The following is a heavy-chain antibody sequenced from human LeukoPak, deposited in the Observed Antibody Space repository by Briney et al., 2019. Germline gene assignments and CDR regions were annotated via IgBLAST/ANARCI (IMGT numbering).Heavy chain of an antibody. CDR2: MNPNSGNT. V-gene: IGHV1-8*03. CDR1: GYTFTSYD. J-gene: IGHJ4*02. Sequence: ASVKVSCKASGYTFTSYDINWVRQATGQGLEWMGWMNPNSGNTGYAQKFQGRVTITRNTSISTAYMELSSLRSEDTAVYYCARGSGKAAYYDFWSGRQTGGKDFDYWGQGTWSPSPQ. D-gene: IGHD3-3*01. CDR3: ARGSGKAAYYDFWSGRQTGGKDFDY.